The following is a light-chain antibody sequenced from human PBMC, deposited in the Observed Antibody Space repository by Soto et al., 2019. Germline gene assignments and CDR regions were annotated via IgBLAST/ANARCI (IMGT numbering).Light chain of an antibody. V-gene: IGKV3D-20*02. CDR2: QTS. J-gene: IGKJ1*01. CDR1: QSVSSNF. CDR3: HQRQSWPRT. Sequence: IVLSQSPCTLSLSPGERVTLSCRASQSVSSNFLAWYQQKPGQAPRLLIYQTSLRAAGIPARFSASGSGTDFTLTISDVQPEDFALYYCHQRQSWPRTFGQGTKVDIK.